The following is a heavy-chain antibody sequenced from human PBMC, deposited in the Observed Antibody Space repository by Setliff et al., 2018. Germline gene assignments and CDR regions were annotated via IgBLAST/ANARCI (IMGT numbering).Heavy chain of an antibody. J-gene: IGHJ5*02. V-gene: IGHV4-34*01. CDR2: INHSGST. Sequence: KPSETLSLTCAVYGGSFSGYYWSWIRQPPGKGLEWIGEINHSGSTNYNPSLKSRVTISVDTSKNQFSLKLSSVTAADTAVYYCARRSGWPNWFDPWGQGTLVTVSS. CDR3: ARRSGWPNWFDP. D-gene: IGHD6-19*01. CDR1: GGSFSGYY.